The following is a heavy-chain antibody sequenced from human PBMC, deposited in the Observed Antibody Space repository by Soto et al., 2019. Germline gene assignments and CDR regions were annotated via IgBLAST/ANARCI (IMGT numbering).Heavy chain of an antibody. Sequence: ASVKVSCKASGYTFTSYYMHWVRQAPGQGLEWMGIINPSGGSTSYAQKFQGRVTMTRDTSTSTVYMELSSLRSEDTAVYYCARDLIFRGSTANYYYYGMDVWGQGTTVTVSS. J-gene: IGHJ6*02. D-gene: IGHD2-21*01. V-gene: IGHV1-46*01. CDR3: ARDLIFRGSTANYYYYGMDV. CDR2: INPSGGST. CDR1: GYTFTSYY.